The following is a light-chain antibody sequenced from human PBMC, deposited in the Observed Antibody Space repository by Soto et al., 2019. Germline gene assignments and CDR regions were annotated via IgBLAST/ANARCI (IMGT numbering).Light chain of an antibody. CDR2: AAS. J-gene: IGKJ4*01. Sequence: IQLTQSPSSLSASVGDRVTITCRASQDIASYLAWYQQKPGEAPTLLIYAASTLYGGVPSRFRGSGSGTDFALTITSLQAEDFATYYCQQLRMYPSTFGGGTKVEIK. CDR1: QDIASY. V-gene: IGKV1-9*01. CDR3: QQLRMYPST.